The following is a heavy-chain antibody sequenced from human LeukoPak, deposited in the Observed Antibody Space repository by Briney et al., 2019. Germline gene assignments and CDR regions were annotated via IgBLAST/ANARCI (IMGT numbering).Heavy chain of an antibody. CDR2: ISSSSSTI. V-gene: IGHV3-23*01. J-gene: IGHJ4*02. Sequence: PGGSLRLSCAASGFIFSTFAMSWVRQAPGKGLEWVSYISSSSSTIYYADSVKGRFTISRDNSKNTLYVQMNSLRAEDTAVYYCAKANMVRGVTLKFDYWGQGTLVTVSS. CDR1: GFIFSTFA. D-gene: IGHD3-10*01. CDR3: AKANMVRGVTLKFDY.